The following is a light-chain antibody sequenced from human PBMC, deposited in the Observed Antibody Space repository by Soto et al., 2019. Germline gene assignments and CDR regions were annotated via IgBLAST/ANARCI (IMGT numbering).Light chain of an antibody. CDR2: EVS. J-gene: IGLJ2*01. CDR1: SSDVGGYNY. V-gene: IGLV2-8*01. CDR3: SSYAGSNNLEV. Sequence: QSVLTQPPSASGSPGPSVTISCTGTSSDVGGYNYVSWYQQHPGKAPKLMIYEVSKRPSGVPDRFSGSKSGNTASLTVSGLQAEDEADYYCSSYAGSNNLEVFGGGTKLTVL.